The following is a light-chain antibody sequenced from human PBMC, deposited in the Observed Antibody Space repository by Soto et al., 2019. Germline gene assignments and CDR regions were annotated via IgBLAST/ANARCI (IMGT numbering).Light chain of an antibody. J-gene: IGKJ4*01. V-gene: IGKV2-28*01. CDR1: QSLLHKTGRTY. CDR2: LGS. CDR3: KQALQTPLT. Sequence: DLEMTQSPLSLAVTPGEPASISCRSSQSLLHKTGRTYLAWYLKKPGQSPQLLIYLGSNRASGVPDRFSGSGSGTYFTLKISRVEAEDVGIYYCKQALQTPLTFGGGTKGEIK.